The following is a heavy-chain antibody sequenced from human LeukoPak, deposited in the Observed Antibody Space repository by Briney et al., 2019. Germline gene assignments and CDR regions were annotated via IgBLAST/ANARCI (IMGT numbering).Heavy chain of an antibody. V-gene: IGHV3-30*04. CDR3: ARDYCSGGSCHFDY. CDR1: GFTFSSYA. Sequence: SGGSLRLSCAASGFTFSSYAMHWVRQAPGKGLEWVAVISYDGSNKYYADSVKGRFTISRDNSKNTLYLQMNSLRAEDTAVYYCARDYCSGGSCHFDYWGQGTLVTVSS. J-gene: IGHJ4*02. CDR2: ISYDGSNK. D-gene: IGHD2-15*01.